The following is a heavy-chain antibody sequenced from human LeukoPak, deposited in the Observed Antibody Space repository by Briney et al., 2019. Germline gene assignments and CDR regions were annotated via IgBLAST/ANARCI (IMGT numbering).Heavy chain of an antibody. Sequence: GGSLRLSCTASGLTFSTSGFKGVRQAPGRGGEWVASIGPTGSDRYHADSIKGRFTISRDNANNFLYLQMNSLRAEDTAVYYCATETNGRHYDYWGQGTLLTVSS. CDR3: ATETNGRHYDY. D-gene: IGHD1-14*01. J-gene: IGHJ4*02. CDR1: GLTFSTSG. V-gene: IGHV3-21*06. CDR2: IGPTGSDR.